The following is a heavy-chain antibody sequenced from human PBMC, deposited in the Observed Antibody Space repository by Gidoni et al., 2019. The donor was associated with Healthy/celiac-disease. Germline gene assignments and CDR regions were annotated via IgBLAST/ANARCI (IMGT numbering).Heavy chain of an antibody. Sequence: QVQLVQSGAAVKKAGAPVKVSRKAYGYPFTGHYMHWVRQAPGQGLEWMGRINPNSGRTNYAPKSQGRVTMTRDTSIRTAYMELSRLRSDDTAVYYCARVRLGYSSGWYGAAFDIWGQGTMVTVSS. J-gene: IGHJ3*02. CDR2: INPNSGRT. CDR1: GYPFTGHY. CDR3: ARVRLGYSSGWYGAAFDI. V-gene: IGHV1-2*06. D-gene: IGHD6-19*01.